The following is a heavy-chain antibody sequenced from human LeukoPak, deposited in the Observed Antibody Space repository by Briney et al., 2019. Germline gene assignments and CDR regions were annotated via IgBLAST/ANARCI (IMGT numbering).Heavy chain of an antibody. D-gene: IGHD1-1*01. CDR2: IDGDGRIA. V-gene: IGHV3-74*01. CDR3: ARDSPRTGP. CDR1: GFTFSSHW. Sequence: PGGSLRLSCAASGFTFSSHWMHWVRQVPGQGLVWVSHIDGDGRIAHYGDSVKGRFTISRDNAKNTVYLQMDSLRAEDTAVYYCARDSPRTGPWGQGILVIVSS. J-gene: IGHJ5*02.